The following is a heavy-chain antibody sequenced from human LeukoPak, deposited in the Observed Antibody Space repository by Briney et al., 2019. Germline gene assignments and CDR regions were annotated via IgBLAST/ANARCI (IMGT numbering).Heavy chain of an antibody. CDR2: ISGSGGST. J-gene: IGHJ4*02. Sequence: QPGGSLRLSCAASGFTFSSYAVSWVRQAPGKGLEWVSAISGSGGSTYYADSVKGRFTISRDNSKSTLYLQMNSLRAEDTAVYYCAKEDSNYYGSGSYYNDDYWGQGTLVTVSS. V-gene: IGHV3-23*01. CDR3: AKEDSNYYGSGSYYNDDY. D-gene: IGHD3-10*01. CDR1: GFTFSSYA.